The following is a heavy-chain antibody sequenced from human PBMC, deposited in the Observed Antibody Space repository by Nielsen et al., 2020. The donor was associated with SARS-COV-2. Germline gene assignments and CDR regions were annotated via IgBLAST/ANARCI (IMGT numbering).Heavy chain of an antibody. CDR2: IRSKTNNYET. CDR3: KHYYDMDV. Sequence: GESLKISCAASGFTFGDAIIHWVRQASGKGLEWVGRIRSKTNNYETSYAASVKGRFIISRDESKNMAYLQMNSLKTDDTAVYCCKHYYDMDVWGQGTTVTVSS. J-gene: IGHJ6*02. CDR1: GFTFGDAI. V-gene: IGHV3-73*01.